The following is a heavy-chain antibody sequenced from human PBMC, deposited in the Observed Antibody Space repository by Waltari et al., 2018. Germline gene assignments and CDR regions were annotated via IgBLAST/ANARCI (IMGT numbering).Heavy chain of an antibody. D-gene: IGHD2-2*01. V-gene: IGHV4-4*07. CDR3: ARNQNGAFDV. Sequence: QVQLQESGPGLVKPSETLSLTCTVPGVPIRIPFSTWIRQRAGKGLEWVGRIRNSGVTDYSPSLKSRVTMSVDTSKNQFSLRLSSVTAADTAVYYCARNQNGAFDVWGQGTRVTVSS. CDR2: IRNSGVT. J-gene: IGHJ3*01. CDR1: GVPIRIPF.